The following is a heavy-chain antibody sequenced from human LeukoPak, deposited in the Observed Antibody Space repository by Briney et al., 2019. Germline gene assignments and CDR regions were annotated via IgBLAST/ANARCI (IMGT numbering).Heavy chain of an antibody. CDR1: GGSISSYY. Sequence: SETLSLTCTVSGGSISSYYWSWIRQPPGKGLEWIGYIYYSGSTNYNPSLKSRVTISVDTSKNQFSLKLSSVTAADTAVYYCARDLVYDSSGYCFDYWGQGTLVTVSS. CDR3: ARDLVYDSSGYCFDY. CDR2: IYYSGST. D-gene: IGHD3-22*01. V-gene: IGHV4-59*01. J-gene: IGHJ4*02.